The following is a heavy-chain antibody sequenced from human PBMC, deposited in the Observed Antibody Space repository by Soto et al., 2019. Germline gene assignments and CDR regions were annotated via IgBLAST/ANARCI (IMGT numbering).Heavy chain of an antibody. D-gene: IGHD3-3*01. CDR1: GFTFSSYG. Sequence: QVQLVESGGGVVQPGRSLRLSCAASGFTFSSYGMHWVRQAPGKGLEWVAVIWYDGGNKYYADSVKGRFTISRDNSKKLLHLQMNILGAEDTAVYYCARVAWEDFFCSCYYQRTPWYYYYYGMDVWGQGTTVTVSS. CDR3: ARVAWEDFFCSCYYQRTPWYYYYYGMDV. V-gene: IGHV3-33*01. CDR2: IWYDGGNK. J-gene: IGHJ6*02.